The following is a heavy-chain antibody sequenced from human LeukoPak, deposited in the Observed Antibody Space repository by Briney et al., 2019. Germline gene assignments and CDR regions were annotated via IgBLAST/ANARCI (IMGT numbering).Heavy chain of an antibody. CDR1: GFTFSSYE. Sequence: QPGGSLRLSCAASGFTFSSYEMNWVRHAPGKGLEWVSYISSSGSTICYADSVKGRFTISRDNAKNSLYLQMNSLRAEDTAVYYGAREEYSSSSGFDPWGQGTLVTVSS. CDR2: ISSSGSTI. D-gene: IGHD6-6*01. J-gene: IGHJ5*02. V-gene: IGHV3-48*03. CDR3: AREEYSSSSGFDP.